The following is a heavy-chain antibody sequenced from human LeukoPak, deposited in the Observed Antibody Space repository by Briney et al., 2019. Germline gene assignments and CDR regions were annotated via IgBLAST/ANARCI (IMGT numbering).Heavy chain of an antibody. CDR1: GFTSSSYE. V-gene: IGHV3-48*03. J-gene: IGHJ4*02. CDR2: VSSSGSTI. CDR3: VRARRIGAYPSFFDY. Sequence: GSLSLSCVASGFTSSSYEMNWVRQAPGKGLEWVSYVSSSGSTIYYPDSVKGRFTISRDNAKNSLYLQINSLRAEDKAVYYCVRARRIGAYPSFFDYWGQGTLVTVSS. D-gene: IGHD3-16*01.